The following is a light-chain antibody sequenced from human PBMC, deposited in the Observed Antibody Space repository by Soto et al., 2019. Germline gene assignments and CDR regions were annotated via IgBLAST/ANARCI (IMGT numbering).Light chain of an antibody. CDR3: HSYDSSLSGWV. V-gene: IGLV1-40*01. J-gene: IGLJ3*02. CDR1: SSNIGAAYD. Sequence: QSVLTQPPSVSGAPGQKVTISCTRSSSNIGAAYDVHWYQHLPGTAPKLLIYGNNNRPSGVPDRFSGSKSGTSASLAITGLQAEDEADYYCHSYDSSLSGWVFGRGTKLTVL. CDR2: GNN.